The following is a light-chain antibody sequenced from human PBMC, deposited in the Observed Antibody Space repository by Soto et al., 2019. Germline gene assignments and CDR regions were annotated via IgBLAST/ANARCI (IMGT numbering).Light chain of an antibody. J-gene: IGKJ1*01. CDR3: QQYNNRPRT. CDR1: QGVSSN. V-gene: IGKV3-15*01. Sequence: EIVMTQSPATLSVSPGERATLSCRASQGVSSNLAWYQQKPGQAPRLLIYGASTRATGIPARFSGSGSGTECTLTISSVQSEDFAVYYWQQYNNRPRTFGQGTKVEIK. CDR2: GAS.